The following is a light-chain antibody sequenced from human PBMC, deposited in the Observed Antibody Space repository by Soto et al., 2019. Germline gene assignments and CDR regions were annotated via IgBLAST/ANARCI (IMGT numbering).Light chain of an antibody. Sequence: EIVLKQSPVTLSLSPGERATLSCRASQSVSSSNLAWYQQKTGQAPRLIIYGTSSRATGIPDRFSGSGSGTDFTLTISRLEPEDFAVYSCQQYGTSPPYTFGQGAKLEIK. CDR1: QSVSSSN. J-gene: IGKJ2*01. CDR3: QQYGTSPPYT. V-gene: IGKV3-20*01. CDR2: GTS.